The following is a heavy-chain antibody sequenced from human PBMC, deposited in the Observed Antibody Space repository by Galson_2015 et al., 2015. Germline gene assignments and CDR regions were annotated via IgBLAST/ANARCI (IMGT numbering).Heavy chain of an antibody. CDR2: ISSNGGST. Sequence: SLRLSCAASGFTFSSYAMHWVRQAPGKGLEYVSAISSNGGSTYYADSVKGRFTISRDNSKNTLYLQMGSLRAEDMAVYYCAKYPICCPWSGPSTNGYCCPGGRGTLVTVAS. V-gene: IGHV3-64*02. D-gene: IGHD3-3*01. CDR1: GFTFSSYA. J-gene: IGHJ2*01. CDR3: AKYPICCPWSGPSTNGYCCP.